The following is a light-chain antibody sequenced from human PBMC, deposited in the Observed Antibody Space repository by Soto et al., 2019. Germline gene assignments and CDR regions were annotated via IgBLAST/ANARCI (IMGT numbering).Light chain of an antibody. CDR2: GVT. Sequence: QSALTQPASVSGSPGQSITISCTGSGSDIGAYNYVSWYQQHPGRAPKLLIHGVTRRPSGVSSRFSASKSGLTASLTISKLQAEYESDYYCSSLTTSRFYVFGPVTKVTVL. J-gene: IGLJ1*01. V-gene: IGLV2-14*01. CDR1: GSDIGAYNY. CDR3: SSLTTSRFYV.